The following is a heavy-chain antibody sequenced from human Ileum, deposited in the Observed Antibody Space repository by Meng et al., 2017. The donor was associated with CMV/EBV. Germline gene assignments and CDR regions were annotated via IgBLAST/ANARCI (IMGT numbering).Heavy chain of an antibody. Sequence: AAVKVSCKASGYTFTDFYVHRVRQAPGQGLEWVGWMNPHSGGTTYAQKFQGRVTMTRDTSISTAYMELSTLRSDDTAVFYCARAAIEYHLGYWGQGTLVTVSS. J-gene: IGHJ4*02. CDR3: ARAAIEYHLGY. CDR1: GYTFTDFY. CDR2: MNPHSGGT. D-gene: IGHD6-6*01. V-gene: IGHV1-2*02.